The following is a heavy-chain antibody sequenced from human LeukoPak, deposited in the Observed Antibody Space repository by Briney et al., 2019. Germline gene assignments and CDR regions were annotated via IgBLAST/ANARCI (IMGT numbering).Heavy chain of an antibody. CDR1: GASISGGTYY. CDR3: ARRGGSGRAFDY. D-gene: IGHD1-26*01. CDR2: IYYTGST. J-gene: IGHJ4*02. Sequence: SETLSLTCSVSGASISGGTYYWGWIRQPPGKGLEWIGSIYYTGSTYDNPSLKSRVTISVDTSKNQFSLKLSSVTAADTAVYYCARRGGSGRAFDYWGEGTLVTVSS. V-gene: IGHV4-39*01.